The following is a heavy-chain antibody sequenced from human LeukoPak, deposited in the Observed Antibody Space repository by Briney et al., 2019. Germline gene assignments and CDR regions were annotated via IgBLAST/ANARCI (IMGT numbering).Heavy chain of an antibody. J-gene: IGHJ4*02. D-gene: IGHD3-22*01. CDR3: AREDAPYDSSGYLKY. CDR1: GGTFISYA. Sequence: GASVKVSCKASGGTFISYAISWVRQAPGQGLEWMGGIIPIFGTANYAQKFQGRVTITADESTSTAYMELSSLRSEDTAVYYCAREDAPYDSSGYLKYWGQGTLVTVSS. CDR2: IIPIFGTA. V-gene: IGHV1-69*13.